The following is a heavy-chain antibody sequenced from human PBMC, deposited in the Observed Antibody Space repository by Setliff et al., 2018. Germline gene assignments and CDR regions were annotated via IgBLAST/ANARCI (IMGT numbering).Heavy chain of an antibody. Sequence: SVKVSCKASGGTFSSYAIDWVRQAPGQGLEWMGGIIPMFGTTNYAQRFRGRVTITADESTTTAYLELSSLRSEDTAVYYCARVRDCSGGVCHRGFHHYMDVWGKGTTVTVSS. V-gene: IGHV1-69*13. CDR3: ARVRDCSGGVCHRGFHHYMDV. D-gene: IGHD2-8*02. CDR1: GGTFSSYA. J-gene: IGHJ6*03. CDR2: IIPMFGTT.